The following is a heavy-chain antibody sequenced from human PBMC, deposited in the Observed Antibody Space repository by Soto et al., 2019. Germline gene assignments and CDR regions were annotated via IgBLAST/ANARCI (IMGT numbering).Heavy chain of an antibody. J-gene: IGHJ3*02. CDR2: ISWNSGSI. V-gene: IGHV3-9*01. Sequence: PGGSLRLSCAASGFTFDDYAMHWVRQAPGKGLEWVSGISWNSGSIGYADSVKGRFTISRDNAKNSLYLQMNSLRAEDTALYYCAKAYGAFDIWGQGTMVTVS. CDR1: GFTFDDYA. CDR3: AKAYGAFDI. D-gene: IGHD4-17*01.